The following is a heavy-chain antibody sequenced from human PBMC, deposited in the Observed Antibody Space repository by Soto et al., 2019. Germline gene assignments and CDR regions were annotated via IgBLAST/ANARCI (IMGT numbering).Heavy chain of an antibody. Sequence: QVQLVESGGGVVQPGRSLRLSCAASGLTFSSYAMHWVRQAPGKGLEWVAVISYDGSKKYVADSVKGRFTISRDNSKNTLYLQMNSLRAEDTAVYYCVRGIAGYESGDYWGQGTLVTVSS. V-gene: IGHV3-30-3*01. CDR2: ISYDGSKK. CDR3: VRGIAGYESGDY. D-gene: IGHD3-9*01. CDR1: GLTFSSYA. J-gene: IGHJ4*02.